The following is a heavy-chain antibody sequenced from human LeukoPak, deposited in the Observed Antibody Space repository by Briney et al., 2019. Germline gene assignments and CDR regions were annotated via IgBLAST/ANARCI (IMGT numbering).Heavy chain of an antibody. J-gene: IGHJ4*02. Sequence: SETLSLTCTVSGGSISSHYWSWIRQPPGKGLEWIGYIYYSGSTNYNPSLKSRVTISVDTSKNQFSLELSSVTAADTAVYYCARRGGSYFDYWGQGTLVTVSS. CDR2: IYYSGST. V-gene: IGHV4-59*08. D-gene: IGHD1-26*01. CDR1: GGSISSHY. CDR3: ARRGGSYFDY.